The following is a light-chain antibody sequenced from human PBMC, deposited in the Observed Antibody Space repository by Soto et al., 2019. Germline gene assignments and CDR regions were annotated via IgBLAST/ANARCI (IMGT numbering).Light chain of an antibody. CDR1: QSINSRY. V-gene: IGKV3-20*01. Sequence: EIVLTQSPGPLSLSPGERATLSCRASQSINSRYLAWYQQKPRQAPRLLIYGASSRATGIPDRFSGSESGTDFTLTISILEAEDFAVYYCQQFGSSPGFTFGPGTKVDIK. J-gene: IGKJ3*01. CDR2: GAS. CDR3: QQFGSSPGFT.